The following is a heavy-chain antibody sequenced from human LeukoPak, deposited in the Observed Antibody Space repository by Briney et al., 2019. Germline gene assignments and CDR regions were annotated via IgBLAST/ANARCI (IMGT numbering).Heavy chain of an antibody. CDR2: ISSSSSYI. Sequence: GGSLRLSCAASGFTFSSYSMNWVRQAPGKGLEWVSSISSSSSYIYYADSVKGRFTISRDNAKNSLYLQMNSLRAEDTAVYYCARRGDGGRSFDYWGQGTLVTVSS. CDR1: GFTFSSYS. D-gene: IGHD4-23*01. CDR3: ARRGDGGRSFDY. J-gene: IGHJ4*02. V-gene: IGHV3-21*01.